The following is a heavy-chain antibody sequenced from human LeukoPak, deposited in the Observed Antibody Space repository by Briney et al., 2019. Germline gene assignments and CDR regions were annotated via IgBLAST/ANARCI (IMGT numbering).Heavy chain of an antibody. D-gene: IGHD3-16*02. J-gene: IGHJ4*02. V-gene: IGHV3-9*01. Sequence: GRSLRLSCAASGFTFDDYAMHWVRHAPGKGLEWFSCIIWNSGSIGYADSVKGRFTISRDNAKNSLYLQMTSLRAEDTAVYYCARVGGRYSPLGYWGQGTLVTVSS. CDR3: ARVGGRYSPLGY. CDR2: IIWNSGSI. CDR1: GFTFDDYA.